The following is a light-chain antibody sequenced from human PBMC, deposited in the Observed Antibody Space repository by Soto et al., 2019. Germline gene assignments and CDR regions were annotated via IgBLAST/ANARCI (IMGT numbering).Light chain of an antibody. CDR3: CSYAGSFSWV. V-gene: IGLV2-11*01. CDR2: DVN. CDR1: SRDVGGYNF. J-gene: IGLJ2*01. Sequence: QSVLTQPRSVSGSPGQSITVSCTGSSRDVGGYNFVSWYQQHPGEAPKLILYDVNMRPSGVPDRISGSKSGSTAYLTISGLQAEDEADYYCCSYAGSFSWVFGGGTKVTVL.